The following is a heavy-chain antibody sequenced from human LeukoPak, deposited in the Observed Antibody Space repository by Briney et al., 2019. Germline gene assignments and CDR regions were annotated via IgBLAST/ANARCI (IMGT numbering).Heavy chain of an antibody. Sequence: SETLSLTCAVSGGSISSSNWWSWVRQPPGKGLEWIGEIYHSGSTNYNPSLRSRVTISVDKSKSQFSLKLSSVTAADTAVYYCAREPPVWRDILPSRHFDYWGQGTLVTVSS. J-gene: IGHJ4*02. V-gene: IGHV4-4*02. CDR2: IYHSGST. D-gene: IGHD2/OR15-2a*01. CDR1: GGSISSSNW. CDR3: AREPPVWRDILPSRHFDY.